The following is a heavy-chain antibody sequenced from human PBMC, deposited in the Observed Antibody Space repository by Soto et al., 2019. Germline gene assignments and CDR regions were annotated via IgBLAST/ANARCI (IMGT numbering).Heavy chain of an antibody. CDR2: INEDGSEK. J-gene: IGHJ6*02. D-gene: IGHD4-4*01. V-gene: IGHV3-7*03. CDR1: GFTFHSYW. CDR3: ARDGPLYSNYAKYYYYGMDV. Sequence: PGGSLRLSCEASGFTFHSYWMWWVRQAPGKGLQWLANINEDGSEKYYVDSVKGRFTISRDNAKNSLYLQMNSLRAEDTAVYYCARDGPLYSNYAKYYYYGMDVWGQGTTVTVSS.